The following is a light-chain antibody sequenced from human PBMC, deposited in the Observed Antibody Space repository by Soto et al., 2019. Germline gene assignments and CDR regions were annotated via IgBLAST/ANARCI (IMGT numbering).Light chain of an antibody. CDR3: LLYYGGAQV. J-gene: IGLJ2*01. CDR2: STG. CDR1: TGAVTSGFY. V-gene: IGLV7-43*01. Sequence: QAVVPQEPSLTVSPGGTVTLTCASSTGAVTSGFYPRWFQQKPGQAPRSLIYSTGNKHSGTPARFSGSLLGGKAALTLSGVQPEDEAEYYCLLYYGGAQVFGGGTKLTVL.